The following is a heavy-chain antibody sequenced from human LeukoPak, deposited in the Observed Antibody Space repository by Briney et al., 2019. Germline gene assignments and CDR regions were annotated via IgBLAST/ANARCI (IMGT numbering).Heavy chain of an antibody. CDR1: GFTVSSNY. CDR2: IYSGGST. D-gene: IGHD1-26*01. CDR3: ASDSGSYSGAFDI. Sequence: GGSLRLSCAASGFTVSSNYMSWVRQAPGKGLEWVSVIYSGGSTYYADSVKGRFTISRHNSKNTLYLQMNSLRAEDTAVYYCASDSGSYSGAFDIWGQGTMVTASS. V-gene: IGHV3-53*04. J-gene: IGHJ3*02.